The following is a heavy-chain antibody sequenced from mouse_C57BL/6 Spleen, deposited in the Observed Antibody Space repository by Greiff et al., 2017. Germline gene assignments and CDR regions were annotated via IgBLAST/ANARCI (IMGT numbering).Heavy chain of an antibody. D-gene: IGHD2-4*01. CDR3: ARYNYDYDVFDY. Sequence: VKLMESGAELVKPGASVKISCKASGYAFSSYWMNWVKQRPGKGLEWIGQIYPGDGDTNYNGKFKGKATLTADKSSSTAYMQISSLTSEDSAVYFCARYNYDYDVFDYWGQGTTLTVSS. CDR1: GYAFSSYW. J-gene: IGHJ2*01. CDR2: IYPGDGDT. V-gene: IGHV1-80*01.